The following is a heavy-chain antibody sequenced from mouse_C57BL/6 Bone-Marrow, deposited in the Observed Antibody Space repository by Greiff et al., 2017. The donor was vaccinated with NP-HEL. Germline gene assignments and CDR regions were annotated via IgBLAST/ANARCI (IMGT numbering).Heavy chain of an antibody. D-gene: IGHD1-1*01. Sequence: VQLQQPGAELVKPGASVKLSCKASGYTFTSYWMHWVKQRPGQGLEWIGMIHPNSGSTNYNEKFKSKATLTVDKSSSTAYMQLSSLTSEDSAVYYCARCPITTVVPYWYFDIWGTGTTVTVSS. CDR1: GYTFTSYW. V-gene: IGHV1-64*01. CDR2: IHPNSGST. J-gene: IGHJ1*03. CDR3: ARCPITTVVPYWYFDI.